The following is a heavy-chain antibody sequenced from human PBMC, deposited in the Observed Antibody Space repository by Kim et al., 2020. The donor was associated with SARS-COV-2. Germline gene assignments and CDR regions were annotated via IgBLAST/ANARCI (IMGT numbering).Heavy chain of an antibody. CDR1: GYSISSGHY. V-gene: IGHV4-38-2*02. CDR2: IYHSGSI. Sequence: SQTLSLTCTVSGYSISSGHYWGWIRQPPGKGLEWIGSIYHSGSIYYNPSLKSRVTISTDTSKNRFSLKLSSVTAADTAVYYCARERPPYSSGWYYWFDPWGQGTLVTVSS. J-gene: IGHJ5*02. D-gene: IGHD6-19*01. CDR3: ARERPPYSSGWYYWFDP.